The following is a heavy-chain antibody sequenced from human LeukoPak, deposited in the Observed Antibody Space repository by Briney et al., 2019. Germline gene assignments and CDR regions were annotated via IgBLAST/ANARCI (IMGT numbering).Heavy chain of an antibody. CDR2: VNLQGST. J-gene: IGHJ4*02. CDR1: GGSITNTNY. V-gene: IGHV4-4*02. Sequence: SETLSLTCGVSGGSITNTNYWTWVRQPPGKGLEWIGEVNLQGSTNYNPSLMGRVAIAVDTSENHIPLQLTSVTAADTAVYYCAREGGPYRPLDYSGQGTLVTVSS. CDR3: AREGGPYRPLDY.